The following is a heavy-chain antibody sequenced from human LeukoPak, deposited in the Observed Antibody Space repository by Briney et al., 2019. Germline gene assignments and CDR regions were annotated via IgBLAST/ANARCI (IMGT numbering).Heavy chain of an antibody. V-gene: IGHV3-23*01. Sequence: GGSLRLSCTASGFTFSRSAVSWVRQAPGKGLEWVSAIGPSGGDTNYADSVKGRFTISRDNSKNTLYLQMNSLRVDDTAVYYCAKDTDSSGNDYWGQGTLVTVSS. CDR2: IGPSGGDT. D-gene: IGHD3-22*01. CDR1: GFTFSRSA. CDR3: AKDTDSSGNDY. J-gene: IGHJ4*02.